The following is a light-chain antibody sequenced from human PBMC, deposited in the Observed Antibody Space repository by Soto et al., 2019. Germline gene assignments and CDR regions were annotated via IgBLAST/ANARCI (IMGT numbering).Light chain of an antibody. V-gene: IGLV1-47*01. CDR3: AAWDDSLSEAV. Sequence: QPVLTQPPSASGTPGQRVTISCSGSRSNIGSNYVYWYQQLPGTAPKLLMYYNNQRPSGVPDRFSGSKSGTSVSLAISGLRSEDEAYYYCAAWDDSLSEAVFGGGTQLTVL. J-gene: IGLJ7*01. CDR1: RSNIGSNY. CDR2: YNN.